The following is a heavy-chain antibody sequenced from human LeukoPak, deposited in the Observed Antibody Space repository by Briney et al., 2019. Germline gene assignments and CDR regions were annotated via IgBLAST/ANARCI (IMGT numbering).Heavy chain of an antibody. V-gene: IGHV1-2*02. J-gene: IGHJ5*02. CDR1: GYTFTGYY. CDR3: ARAAARPNNWFDP. D-gene: IGHD6-6*01. Sequence: ASVKVSCKASGYTFTGYYMHWVRQAPGQGLEWMGWIKPNSGGAYFAQKFQGRVTMTRDTSISTAYMELSRLRSDDTAVYYCARAAARPNNWFDPWGQGTLVTVSS. CDR2: IKPNSGGA.